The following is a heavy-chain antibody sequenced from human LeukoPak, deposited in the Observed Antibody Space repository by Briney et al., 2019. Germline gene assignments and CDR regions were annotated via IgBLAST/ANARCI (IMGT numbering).Heavy chain of an antibody. Sequence: NPSETLSLTCTVSGGSISSGGYYWSWIRQHPGKGLEWIGYIYYSGSTYYNPSLKSRVTISVDTSKNQFSLKLSSVTAADMAVYYCARAIGVTFGGVISDWFDPWGQGTLVTVSS. CDR2: IYYSGST. CDR1: GGSISSGGYY. V-gene: IGHV4-31*03. CDR3: ARAIGVTFGGVISDWFDP. D-gene: IGHD3-16*01. J-gene: IGHJ5*02.